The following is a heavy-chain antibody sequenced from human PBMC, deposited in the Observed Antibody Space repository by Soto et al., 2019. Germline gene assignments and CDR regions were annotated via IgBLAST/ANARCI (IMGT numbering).Heavy chain of an antibody. J-gene: IGHJ6*02. D-gene: IGHD3-10*01. CDR1: GDSVSSNTVA. Sequence: SQTLSLTCAISGDSVSSNTVAWNWVRQSPSRGLEWLGRTYYRSKWYSHYAVSVRSRIMINSDTSKNQFSLQLKSVTPEDTAVYFCVRVGVAAGSGYYYYHAMDVWGQGTTVTVSS. CDR3: VRVGVAAGSGYYYYHAMDV. V-gene: IGHV6-1*01. CDR2: TYYRSKWYS.